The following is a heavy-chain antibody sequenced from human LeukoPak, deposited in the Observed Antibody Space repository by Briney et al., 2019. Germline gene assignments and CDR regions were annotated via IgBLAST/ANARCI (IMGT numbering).Heavy chain of an antibody. V-gene: IGHV4-38-2*01. J-gene: IGHJ6*03. CDR2: IYHRGST. CDR3: ARHVLDQDYYYMDV. CDR1: GYSISSGYY. D-gene: IGHD2-8*01. Sequence: SETLSLTCAVSGYSISSGYYWGWIRQPPGKGLEWIGSIYHRGSTYYNPSLKSRVTISVDTSKNQFSLKLSSVTAADTAVYYCARHVLDQDYYYMDVWGKGTTVTVSS.